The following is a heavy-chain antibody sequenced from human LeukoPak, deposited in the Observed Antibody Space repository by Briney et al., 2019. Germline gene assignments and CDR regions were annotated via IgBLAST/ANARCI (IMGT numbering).Heavy chain of an antibody. CDR3: ARGALRYSDY. Sequence: GGSLRLSCAASGFTFSSYTMNWVRQAPGKGLEWVSSISSSSSAIYYAASVKGRFTISRDNAKNSPYLQMNSLRDEDTAVYYCARGALRYSDYWGQGTLVTVSS. J-gene: IGHJ4*02. D-gene: IGHD3-9*01. CDR2: ISSSSSAI. CDR1: GFTFSSYT. V-gene: IGHV3-48*02.